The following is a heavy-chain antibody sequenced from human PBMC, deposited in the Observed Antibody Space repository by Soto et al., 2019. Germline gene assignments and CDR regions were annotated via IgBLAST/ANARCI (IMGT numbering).Heavy chain of an antibody. CDR3: ARYLPPVDY. V-gene: IGHV1-18*01. J-gene: IGHJ4*02. CDR1: GYTFSSYF. CDR2: ISASNGNT. Sequence: QVQLVQSGAEVKKPGASVKVSCKASGYTFSSYFISWVRQAPGQGLEWMGWISASNGNTNYAQNLQGRVTMTTDTCTSTAYVELRGLRSDDTAVYYCARYLPPVDYWGQGTLVTVSS.